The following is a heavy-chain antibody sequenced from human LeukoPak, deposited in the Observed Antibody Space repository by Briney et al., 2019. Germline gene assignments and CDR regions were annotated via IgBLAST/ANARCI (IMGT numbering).Heavy chain of an antibody. Sequence: SETLSLTCAVSGYSISSGYYWGWTRQPPGKGLEWIGSIYHSGSTYYNPSLKSRVTISVDTSKNQFSLKLSSVTAADTAVYYCARHHAYSNSPPGDYWGQGTLVTVSS. D-gene: IGHD2-15*01. CDR2: IYHSGST. J-gene: IGHJ4*02. CDR1: GYSISSGYY. V-gene: IGHV4-38-2*01. CDR3: ARHHAYSNSPPGDY.